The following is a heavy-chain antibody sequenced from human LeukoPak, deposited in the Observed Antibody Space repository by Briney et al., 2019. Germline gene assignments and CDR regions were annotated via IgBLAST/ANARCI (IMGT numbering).Heavy chain of an antibody. CDR2: ISSSSSYI. CDR1: GFTFSSYS. V-gene: IGHV3-21*01. J-gene: IGHJ4*02. Sequence: GGSLRLSCAASGFTFSSYSMNWVRQAPGKGLEWVSSISSSSSYIYYADSVKGRFTISRDNAKNSLYLQMNSLRAEDTAVYYCLTRAKGVSSSMYYFDYWGQGTLVTVSS. D-gene: IGHD6-13*01. CDR3: LTRAKGVSSSMYYFDY.